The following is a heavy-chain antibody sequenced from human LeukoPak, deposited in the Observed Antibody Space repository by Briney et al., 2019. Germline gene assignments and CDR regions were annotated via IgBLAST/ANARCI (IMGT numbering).Heavy chain of an antibody. CDR3: ARVGYDILTGYDGAFDI. V-gene: IGHV4-34*01. Sequence: SETLSLTCAVHGGSFSGYYWSWIRQPPGKGLEWIGEINHSGSTNYNPSLKSRVTISVDTSKNQFSLKLSSVTAADTAVYYCARVGYDILTGYDGAFDIWGQGTMVTVSS. D-gene: IGHD3-9*01. J-gene: IGHJ3*02. CDR1: GGSFSGYY. CDR2: INHSGST.